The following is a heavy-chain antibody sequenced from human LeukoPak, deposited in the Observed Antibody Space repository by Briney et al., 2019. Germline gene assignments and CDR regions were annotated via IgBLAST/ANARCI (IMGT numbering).Heavy chain of an antibody. J-gene: IGHJ5*02. Sequence: PGGSLRLSCAASGFTFSSYAMTWVRQAPGKELEWVSVIYSGGSTYYADSVKGRFTISRDNSKNTLYLQMNSLRAEDTAVYYCASLIAVAGYNWFDPWGQGTLVTVSS. CDR3: ASLIAVAGYNWFDP. CDR2: IYSGGST. CDR1: GFTFSSYA. V-gene: IGHV3-53*01. D-gene: IGHD6-19*01.